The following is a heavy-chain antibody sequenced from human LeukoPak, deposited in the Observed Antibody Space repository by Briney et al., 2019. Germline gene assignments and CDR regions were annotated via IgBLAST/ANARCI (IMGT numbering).Heavy chain of an antibody. V-gene: IGHV4-34*01. Sequence: SETLSLTCNVASGSFNGYYWTWIRQPPGKGLEWIAEINHIGTTNHNPSLKSRLSVSTDTSKNQFFLKLTSVTAADTALYYCARLVVTAPQNHYYMDVWGEGTTVTVSS. CDR3: ARLVVTAPQNHYYMDV. D-gene: IGHD2-21*02. J-gene: IGHJ6*03. CDR1: SGSFNGYY. CDR2: INHIGTT.